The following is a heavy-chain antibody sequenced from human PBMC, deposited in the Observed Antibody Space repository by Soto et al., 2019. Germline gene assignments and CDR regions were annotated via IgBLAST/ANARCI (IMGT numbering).Heavy chain of an antibody. CDR2: IIPILGIA. J-gene: IGHJ6*03. CDR3: ARAGSYGSGSYYNATRYYYYYMDV. D-gene: IGHD3-10*01. V-gene: IGHV1-69*02. CDR1: GGTFSSYT. Sequence: SVKVSCKASGGTFSSYTISWVRQAPGQGLEWMGRIIPILGIANYAQKFQGRVTITADKSTSTAYMELSSLRSEDTAVYYCARAGSYGSGSYYNATRYYYYYMDVWGKGTTVTVSS.